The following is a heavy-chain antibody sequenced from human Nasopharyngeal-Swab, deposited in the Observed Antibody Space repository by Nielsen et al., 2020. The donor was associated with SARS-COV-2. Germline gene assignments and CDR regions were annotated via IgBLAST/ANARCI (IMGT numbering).Heavy chain of an antibody. J-gene: IGHJ6*02. CDR1: GYTFTSYD. CDR2: MNPNSGNT. D-gene: IGHD2-15*01. CDR3: ARDIVVVVAATPYYYYGMDV. Sequence: ASVKVSCKASGYTFTSYDTNWLRQATGQELEWMGWMNPNSGNTGYAQKFQGRVTMTRNTSISTAYMELSSLRSEDTAVYYCARDIVVVVAATPYYYYGMDVWGQGTTVTVSS. V-gene: IGHV1-8*01.